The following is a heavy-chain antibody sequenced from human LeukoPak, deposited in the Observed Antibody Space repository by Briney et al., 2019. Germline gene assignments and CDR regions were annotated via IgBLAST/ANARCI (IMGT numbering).Heavy chain of an antibody. CDR3: ARERGRGRDSPWFDY. J-gene: IGHJ4*02. CDR2: IYSDGST. CDR1: GFIVSGDF. Sequence: GGSLRLSCAASGFIVSGDFMSWVRQAPGKGLEWVSVIYSDGSTYYADSVKGRFTISRDNSKNTLDLQMAGLRAEDTAVYYCARERGRGRDSPWFDYWGQGALVTVSS. D-gene: IGHD1-26*01. V-gene: IGHV3-53*01.